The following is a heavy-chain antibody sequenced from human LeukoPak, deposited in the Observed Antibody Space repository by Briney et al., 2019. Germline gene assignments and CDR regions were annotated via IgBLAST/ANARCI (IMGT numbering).Heavy chain of an antibody. CDR1: GYSISSGYY. Sequence: SETLSLTCTVSGYSISSGYYWGWIRQPPGKGLEWIGSIYHSGSTNYNSSLKSRVTISLDTSKNQFSLSLTSVTAADTAVYYCARAGHRAGHSGFRLKSSGWFDPWGQGTLVTVSS. CDR3: ARAGHRAGHSGFRLKSSGWFDP. CDR2: IYHSGST. J-gene: IGHJ5*02. V-gene: IGHV4-38-2*02. D-gene: IGHD5-12*01.